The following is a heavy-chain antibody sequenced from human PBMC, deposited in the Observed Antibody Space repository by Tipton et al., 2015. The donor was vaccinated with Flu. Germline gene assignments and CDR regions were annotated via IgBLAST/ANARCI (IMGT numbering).Heavy chain of an antibody. J-gene: IGHJ4*02. CDR2: IYTSGST. CDR1: GGSISSYY. Sequence: LRLSCTVSGGSISSYYWSWIRQPAGKGLEWIGRIYTSGSTNYNPSLKSRVTMSVDTSKNQFSLKLSSVTAADTAVYYCARTPGVAVAGTEFDYWGQGTLVTVSS. V-gene: IGHV4-4*07. D-gene: IGHD6-19*01. CDR3: ARTPGVAVAGTEFDY.